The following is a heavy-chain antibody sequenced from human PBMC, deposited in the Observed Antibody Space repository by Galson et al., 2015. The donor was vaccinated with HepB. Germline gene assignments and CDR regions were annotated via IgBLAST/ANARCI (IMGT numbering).Heavy chain of an antibody. CDR3: ARQSSGWYDGWWDYYYGMDV. Sequence: QSGAEVKKPGESLKISCKGSGYSFTSYWIGWVRQMPGKGLEWMGIIYPGDSDTRYSPSFQGQVTISADKSISTAYLQWSSLKASDTAMYYCARQSSGWYDGWWDYYYGMDVWGQGTTVTVSS. D-gene: IGHD6-19*01. CDR2: IYPGDSDT. V-gene: IGHV5-51*01. J-gene: IGHJ6*02. CDR1: GYSFTSYW.